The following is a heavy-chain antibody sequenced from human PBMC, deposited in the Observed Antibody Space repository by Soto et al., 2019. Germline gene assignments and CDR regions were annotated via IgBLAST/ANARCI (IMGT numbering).Heavy chain of an antibody. Sequence: GGSLRLSCAASGFTFRNYAMSWVRQTPGKGLEWVSSISHSGGTTYYGDSVKGRFTLSRDNSHNTLYLQMDSLRADDTAVYFCAKCNGNGWYYDHWGQGILVTVSS. CDR2: ISHSGGTT. CDR1: GFTFRNYA. V-gene: IGHV3-23*01. J-gene: IGHJ4*02. CDR3: AKCNGNGWYYDH. D-gene: IGHD6-25*01.